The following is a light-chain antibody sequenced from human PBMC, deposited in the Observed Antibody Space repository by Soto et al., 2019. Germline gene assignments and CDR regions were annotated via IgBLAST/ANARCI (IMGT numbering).Light chain of an antibody. CDR3: SSFAGSPVV. CDR1: SSDVGDYNF. CDR2: EVS. Sequence: QSALTQPRSVSGSPGQSVTISCTGASSDVGDYNFVSWYQQHPGKVPKLILYEVSKRPSGVPDRFSGSRSGNTASLTVSGLQAEDEADYYCSSFAGSPVVFGGGTKLTVL. V-gene: IGLV2-11*01. J-gene: IGLJ2*01.